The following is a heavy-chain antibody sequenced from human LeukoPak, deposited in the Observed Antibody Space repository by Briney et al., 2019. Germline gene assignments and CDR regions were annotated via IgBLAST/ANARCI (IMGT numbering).Heavy chain of an antibody. J-gene: IGHJ6*02. CDR1: GFTFSSYW. Sequence: GGSLRLSCAASGFTFSSYWMSWVRQAPGKGLEWVANIKQDGSEKYYVDSVKGRFTISRDNAKNSLYLQMNSLRAEDTAVYYCARGRREPTRYYYYGMDVWGQGTTVTVSS. CDR3: ARGRREPTRYYYYGMDV. CDR2: IKQDGSEK. V-gene: IGHV3-7*01.